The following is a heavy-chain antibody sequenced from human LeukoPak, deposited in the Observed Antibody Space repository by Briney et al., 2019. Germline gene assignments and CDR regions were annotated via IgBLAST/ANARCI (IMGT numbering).Heavy chain of an antibody. CDR2: ISFDASKK. V-gene: IGHV3-30-3*01. Sequence: PGGSLRLSCAASGFTFNYYAMHWVRQAPGKGLEWVAYISFDASKKHYADFVKGRFTISRDDSQSTLYLQMNSLRREDTAVYSCARDFCSGGSCYSSWFDPWGQGTLVTVSS. CDR1: GFTFNYYA. J-gene: IGHJ5*02. D-gene: IGHD2-15*01. CDR3: ARDFCSGGSCYSSWFDP.